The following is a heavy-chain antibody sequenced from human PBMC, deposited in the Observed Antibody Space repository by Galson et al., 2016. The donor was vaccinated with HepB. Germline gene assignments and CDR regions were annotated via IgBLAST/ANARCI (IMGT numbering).Heavy chain of an antibody. CDR2: FDPEDGEA. CDR1: GYTLTELS. V-gene: IGHV1-24*01. CDR3: ATSPLVSLAMAGTSED. D-gene: IGHD6-19*01. J-gene: IGHJ4*02. Sequence: SVKVSCKVSGYTLTELSMHWVRQAPGKGLEWMGRFDPEDGEAIYAQKFKGRVTLTEDTSTDTAYMELSSLRSEDTAVYFCATSPLVSLAMAGTSEDWGQGTQVTVSS.